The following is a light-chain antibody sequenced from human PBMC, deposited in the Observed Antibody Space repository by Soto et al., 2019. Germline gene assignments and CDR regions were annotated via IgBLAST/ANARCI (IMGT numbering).Light chain of an antibody. V-gene: IGKV1-8*01. CDR3: QQYYSYPRT. CDR1: QGISSY. J-gene: IGKJ1*01. Sequence: AIRMTQSPSSFSASTGDRVTITCRASQGISSYLAWYQQKPGKAPKLLIYAAPTLQSGVSSRFSGSGSGTDFTLTISCLQSEDFATYYCQQYYSYPRTFGQGTKV. CDR2: AAP.